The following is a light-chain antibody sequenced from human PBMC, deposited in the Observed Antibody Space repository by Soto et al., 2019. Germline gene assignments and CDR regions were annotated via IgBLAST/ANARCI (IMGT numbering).Light chain of an antibody. CDR1: QSFSSS. CDR3: QQYNTWPMM. V-gene: IGKV3-15*01. Sequence: ETVMTQSPATLSVSPGERATLSCRARQSFSSSLAWYQQKPGQSPRLLIYGVSTRATGIPARFRGSGSGTEFTLTISNLQSEDFAVYYCQQYNTWPMMFGQGTKVEIK. CDR2: GVS. J-gene: IGKJ1*01.